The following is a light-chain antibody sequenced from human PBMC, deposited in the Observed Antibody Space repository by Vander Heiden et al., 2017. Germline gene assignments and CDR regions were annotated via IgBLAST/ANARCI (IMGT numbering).Light chain of an antibody. J-gene: IGKJ4*01. Sequence: EIVFTQSPGTLSLSPGVGATLPCRASQSVSSNLAWYQQKPGQGPRLLIYGASNRAIGVPDRFSGSGSGTDFTLTISSLEPEDFAVYYCQQRSQWLTFGGGTKVEI. V-gene: IGKV3-11*01. CDR3: QQRSQWLT. CDR1: QSVSSN. CDR2: GAS.